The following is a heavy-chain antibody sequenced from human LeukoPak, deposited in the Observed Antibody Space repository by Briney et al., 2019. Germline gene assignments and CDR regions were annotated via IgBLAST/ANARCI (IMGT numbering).Heavy chain of an antibody. CDR3: ATSVYSSGLYGSHFDY. CDR2: ISHTGTT. J-gene: IGHJ4*02. D-gene: IGHD6-19*01. Sequence: GSLRLSCAASGFTFSSYSMNWVRQPPGKSLEWIGEISHTGTTNYKPSLKSRVTTSVDKSKNQFSLTLRSVTAADTAVYYCATSVYSSGLYGSHFDYWGQGSLVTVSS. CDR1: GFTFSSYSM. V-gene: IGHV4-4*02.